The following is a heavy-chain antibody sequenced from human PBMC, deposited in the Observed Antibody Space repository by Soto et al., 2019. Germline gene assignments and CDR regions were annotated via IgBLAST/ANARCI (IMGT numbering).Heavy chain of an antibody. D-gene: IGHD3-9*01. Sequence: VESLKISCNGSGYSFTSYWISWVRQMPGKGLEWMGRIDPSDSYTNYSPSFQGHVTISADKSISTAYLQWSSLKASDTAMYYCARYYDILTRYDYWGQGTLVTSPQ. CDR2: IDPSDSYT. CDR1: GYSFTSYW. CDR3: ARYYDILTRYDY. J-gene: IGHJ4*02. V-gene: IGHV5-10-1*01.